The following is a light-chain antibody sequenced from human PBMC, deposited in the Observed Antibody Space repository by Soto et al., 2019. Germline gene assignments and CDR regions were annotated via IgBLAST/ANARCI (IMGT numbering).Light chain of an antibody. Sequence: DIQMTQSPSSLSASVGDRVTITCRASQIINTWFAWYQQKQGKAPKLLIYRASNLVNGVPSRFSGRGSGTAFTLALSSLQPDDCSIYDCKQYETSSGTFGPGTKVDL. CDR2: RAS. CDR3: KQYETSSGT. CDR1: QIINTW. J-gene: IGKJ3*01. V-gene: IGKV1-5*03.